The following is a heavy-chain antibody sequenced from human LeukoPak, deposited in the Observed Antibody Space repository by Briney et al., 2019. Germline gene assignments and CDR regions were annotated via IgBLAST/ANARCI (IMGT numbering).Heavy chain of an antibody. CDR1: GYTFTSYY. J-gene: IGHJ6*03. Sequence: ASVKVSCKASGYTFTSYYMHWVRQAPGQGLEWMGIINPSGGSTSYAQKFQGRVTMTRDTSTSTAYMELSSLRSEDTAVYYCARGARGYSGSYYYYYMDVWGKGTTVTVSS. V-gene: IGHV1-46*01. D-gene: IGHD1-26*01. CDR2: INPSGGST. CDR3: ARGARGYSGSYYYYYMDV.